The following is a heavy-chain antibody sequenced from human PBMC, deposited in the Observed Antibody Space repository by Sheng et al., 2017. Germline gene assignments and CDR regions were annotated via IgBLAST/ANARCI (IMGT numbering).Heavy chain of an antibody. V-gene: IGHV2-5*01. CDR2: IYWNDDK. J-gene: IGHJ5*02. CDR3: AHSTREGLRFLEWFHPPPFDP. Sequence: QITLKESGPTLVKPTQTLTLTCTFSGFSLSTSGVGVGWIRQPPGKALEWLALIYWNDDKRYSPSLKSRLTITKDTSKNQVVLTMTNMDPVDTATYYCAHSTREGLRFLEWFHPPPFDPWGQGTLVTVSS. D-gene: IGHD3-3*01. CDR1: GFSLSTSGVG.